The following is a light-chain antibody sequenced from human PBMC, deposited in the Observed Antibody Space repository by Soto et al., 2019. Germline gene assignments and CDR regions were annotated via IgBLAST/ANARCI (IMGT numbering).Light chain of an antibody. J-gene: IGKJ5*01. CDR1: QDIRNS. V-gene: IGKV1-33*01. CDR3: QQYENLVT. Sequence: DIHMTQSPSFLSSSFGYRVTSTFQASQDIRNSLNWYQQKPGTAPNLLIYDASNLETGVPSRFSGSGSGTDFSFSISSLQPEDIATYYCQQYENLVTFGQGTRLEIK. CDR2: DAS.